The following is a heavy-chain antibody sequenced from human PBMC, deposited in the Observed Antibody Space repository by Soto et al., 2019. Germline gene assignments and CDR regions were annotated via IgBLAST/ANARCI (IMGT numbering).Heavy chain of an antibody. CDR3: ARDLSRGYSYGSDY. CDR1: GFTFSSYG. V-gene: IGHV3-33*01. D-gene: IGHD5-18*01. CDR2: IWYDGSNK. Sequence: QVQLVESGGGVVQPGRSLRLSCAASGFTFSSYGMHWVRQAPGKGLEWVVVIWYDGSNKYYADSVKGRFTISRDNSKNTLYLQMNSLRAEDTAVYYCARDLSRGYSYGSDYWCQGTLVTVSS. J-gene: IGHJ4*02.